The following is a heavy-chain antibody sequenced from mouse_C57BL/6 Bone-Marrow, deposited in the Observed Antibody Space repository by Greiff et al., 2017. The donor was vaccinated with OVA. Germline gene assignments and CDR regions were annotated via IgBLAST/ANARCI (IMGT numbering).Heavy chain of an antibody. CDR3: ARCLYYYGSSKYFDV. CDR1: GYTFTSYG. CDR2: IYPRSGNT. D-gene: IGHD1-1*01. Sequence: QVQLQQSGAELARPGASVKLSCKASGYTFTSYGISWVKQGTGQGLEWIGEIYPRSGNTYYNEKFKGKATLTADKSSSTAYMELRSLTSEDSAVYFCARCLYYYGSSKYFDVWGTGTTVTVSS. V-gene: IGHV1-81*01. J-gene: IGHJ1*03.